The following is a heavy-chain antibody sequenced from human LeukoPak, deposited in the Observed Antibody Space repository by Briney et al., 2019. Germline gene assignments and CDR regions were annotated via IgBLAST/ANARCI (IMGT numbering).Heavy chain of an antibody. CDR1: RYTFTGYY. D-gene: IGHD2-21*01. Sequence: ASVKVSCKASRYTFTGYYMHWVRQAPGQGLELMGGFNPNSGGTDYAQKFQGRVTMTRDTSISTAYLELSRLRSDDTAVYYWARGVSGIYYYFYMDVWGKGTTVTISS. CDR3: ARGVSGIYYYFYMDV. V-gene: IGHV1-2*02. J-gene: IGHJ6*03. CDR2: FNPNSGGT.